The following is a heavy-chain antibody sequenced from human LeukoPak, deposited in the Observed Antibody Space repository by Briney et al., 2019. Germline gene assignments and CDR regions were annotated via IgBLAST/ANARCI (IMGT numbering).Heavy chain of an antibody. CDR1: NGSLSGYY. V-gene: IGHV4-59*08. D-gene: IGHD6-13*01. CDR2: IYYSGNT. CDR3: ARHSHPDSSSWYWDY. Sequence: SETLSLTCTVSNGSLSGYYWSWIRQSPGKGLEWLGYIYYSGNTNYNPSLKSRVTISVDTSKNQFSLKLSSVTAADTALYYCARHSHPDSSSWYWDYWGQGTLVTVSS. J-gene: IGHJ4*02.